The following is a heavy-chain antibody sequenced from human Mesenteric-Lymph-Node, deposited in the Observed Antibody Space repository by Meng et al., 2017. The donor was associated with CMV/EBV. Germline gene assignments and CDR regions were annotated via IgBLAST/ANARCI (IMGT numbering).Heavy chain of an antibody. J-gene: IGHJ5*02. D-gene: IGHD3-10*01. CDR3: ARDQYGSGTNWFDP. Sequence: GGSLRLSCAASGFTFDDYTMHWVRQAPGKGLEWVSAIDESGGGAYYADSVKGRFTISRDNSKNTVYLLMNSLRAEDTAVYYCARDQYGSGTNWFDPWGQGTLVTVSS. CDR2: IDESGGGA. CDR1: GFTFDDYT. V-gene: IGHV3-23*01.